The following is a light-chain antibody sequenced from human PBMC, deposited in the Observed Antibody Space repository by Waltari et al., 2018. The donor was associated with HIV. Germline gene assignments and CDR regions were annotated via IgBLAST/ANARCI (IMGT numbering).Light chain of an antibody. Sequence: QSSLTQPRSVAGSPGRSVTIACTGASSDVGGYPSLSWYQQHPVNAPQLMIYDVSKRPSGVPDRFSGSKSGNTASLTISGLQAEDEADYFCCSYARSYTGVFGGGTKLTVL. CDR1: SSDVGGYPS. CDR3: CSYARSYTGV. CDR2: DVS. J-gene: IGLJ2*01. V-gene: IGLV2-11*01.